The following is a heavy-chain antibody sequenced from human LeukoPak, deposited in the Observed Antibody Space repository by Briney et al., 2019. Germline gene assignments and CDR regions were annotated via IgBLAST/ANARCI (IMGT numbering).Heavy chain of an antibody. J-gene: IGHJ4*02. CDR2: IKSKIDGGTI. V-gene: IGHV3-15*01. D-gene: IGHD6-25*01. CDR1: GFTFSDAW. Sequence: GGSLRLSCVASGFTFSDAWMSWVRQAPGKGLEWVGRIKSKIDGGTIDYGAPVKGRFTVSRDDSRNALYLQMNSLKTEDTAVYYCTTRRQDGCWGQGTLVTVS. CDR3: TTRRQDGC.